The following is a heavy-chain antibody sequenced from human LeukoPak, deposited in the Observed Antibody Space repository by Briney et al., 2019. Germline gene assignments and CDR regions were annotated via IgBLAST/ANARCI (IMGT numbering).Heavy chain of an antibody. Sequence: SETLSLTXTVPGYSISSGYYWGWIRQPPGKGLEWIGSIYHSGSTYYNPSLKSRVTISVDTSKNQFSLKLSSVTAADTAVYYCANGGYCSSTSCYPNWFDPWGQGTLVTVSS. CDR2: IYHSGST. J-gene: IGHJ5*02. CDR3: ANGGYCSSTSCYPNWFDP. V-gene: IGHV4-38-2*02. CDR1: GYSISSGYY. D-gene: IGHD2-2*01.